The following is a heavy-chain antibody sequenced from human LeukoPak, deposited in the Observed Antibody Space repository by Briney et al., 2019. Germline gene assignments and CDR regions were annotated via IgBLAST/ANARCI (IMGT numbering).Heavy chain of an antibody. Sequence: GGSLRLSCAASGFTFSSYAMSWVRQAPGKGLEWVSAISGSGGSTYYADSVKGRFTISRDNSKNTLYLQMNSLRAEDTAVYYCAKDPSHYYDSSGYYLLGYFQHWGQGTLVTVSS. CDR1: GFTFSSYA. J-gene: IGHJ1*01. CDR2: ISGSGGST. V-gene: IGHV3-23*01. D-gene: IGHD3-22*01. CDR3: AKDPSHYYDSSGYYLLGYFQH.